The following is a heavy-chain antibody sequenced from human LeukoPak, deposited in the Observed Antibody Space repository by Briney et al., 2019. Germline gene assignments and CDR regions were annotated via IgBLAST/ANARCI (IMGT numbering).Heavy chain of an antibody. Sequence: GGSLRLSCAASGFTFDDYGMSWVRQAPGKGLECVSGINWNGGSTGYADSVKGRFTISRDNAKNSLYLQMNSLRAEDTALYYCAAHGDYDWRYYYMYVWGKGTTVTVSS. D-gene: IGHD4-17*01. CDR1: GFTFDDYG. V-gene: IGHV3-20*04. CDR2: INWNGGST. CDR3: AAHGDYDWRYYYMYV. J-gene: IGHJ6*03.